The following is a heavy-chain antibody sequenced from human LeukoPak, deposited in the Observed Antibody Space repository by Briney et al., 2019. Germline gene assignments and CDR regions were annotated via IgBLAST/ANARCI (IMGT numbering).Heavy chain of an antibody. CDR2: ISGGGETT. CDR3: AGDYADYVGYFFFDY. CDR1: GFTFNNYA. J-gene: IGHJ4*02. D-gene: IGHD4-17*01. Sequence: GGSLRLSCAASGFTFNNYAMNWVRQAPGKGLEWVSSISGGGETTYYADSAKGRFTISRDNSLNTLYLQMNSLRAEDTAVYYCAGDYADYVGYFFFDYWGQGTLVTVSS. V-gene: IGHV3-23*01.